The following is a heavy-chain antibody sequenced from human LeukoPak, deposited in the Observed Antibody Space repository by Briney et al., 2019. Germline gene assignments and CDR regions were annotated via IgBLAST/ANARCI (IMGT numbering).Heavy chain of an antibody. CDR2: ISYDGSNK. CDR3: AKAYGSGSYGMDV. D-gene: IGHD3-10*01. J-gene: IGHJ6*02. Sequence: PGRSLRLSCAASGFTFSSYGMHWVRQAPGKGLEWVAVISYDGSNKHYADSVKGRFTISRDNSKNTLYLQMNSLRAEDTAVYYCAKAYGSGSYGMDVWGQGTTVTVSS. CDR1: GFTFSSYG. V-gene: IGHV3-30*18.